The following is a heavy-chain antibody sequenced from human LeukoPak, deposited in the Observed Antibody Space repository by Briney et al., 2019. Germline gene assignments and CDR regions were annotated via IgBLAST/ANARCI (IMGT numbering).Heavy chain of an antibody. CDR1: GGSISSSSYY. D-gene: IGHD3-22*01. J-gene: IGHJ3*02. V-gene: IGHV3-7*01. CDR2: INEDGSEK. Sequence: ETLSLTCTVSGGSISSSSYYWGWIRQPPGKGLEWVANINEDGSEKYYVDSVKGRFTISRDNAKNSLYLQMNSLRAEDTAVYYCARHSKPRTYFYDTSDAFDIWGQGTMVTVSS. CDR3: ARHSKPRTYFYDTSDAFDI.